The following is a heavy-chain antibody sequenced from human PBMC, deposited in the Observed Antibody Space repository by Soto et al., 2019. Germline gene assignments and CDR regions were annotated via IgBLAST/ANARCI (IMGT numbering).Heavy chain of an antibody. J-gene: IGHJ5*02. D-gene: IGHD3-16*01. V-gene: IGHV3-74*01. CDR2: INPAGTIT. Sequence: PGGSLRLSCAASGFPFSHYWMHWVRQTPGKGLVWVSRINPAGTITNYADSVEGRFTISRDNADSALFLQMNSLSAEDTDIYYCTSDTFGLRDTWGQGPLVTVSS. CDR3: TSDTFGLRDT. CDR1: GFPFSHYW.